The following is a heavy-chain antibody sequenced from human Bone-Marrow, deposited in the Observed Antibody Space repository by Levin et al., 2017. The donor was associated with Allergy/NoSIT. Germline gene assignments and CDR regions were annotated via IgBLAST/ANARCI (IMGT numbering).Heavy chain of an antibody. V-gene: IGHV3-49*03. CDR2: IRSKAYGGTT. CDR1: GFTFGDYA. CDR3: TRDSYYDSSGYYYYYYGMDV. Sequence: GESLKISCTASGFTFGDYAMSWFRQAPGKGLEWVGFIRSKAYGGTTEYAASVKGRFTISRDDSKSIAYLQMNSLKTEDTAVYYCTRDSYYDSSGYYYYYYGMDVWGQGTTVTVSS. D-gene: IGHD3-22*01. J-gene: IGHJ6*02.